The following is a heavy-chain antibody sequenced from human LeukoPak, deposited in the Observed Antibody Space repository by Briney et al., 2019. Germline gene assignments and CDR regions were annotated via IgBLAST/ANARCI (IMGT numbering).Heavy chain of an antibody. J-gene: IGHJ5*02. Sequence: GGSLRLSCAASRFTFRNYGMHWVRQAPGKGLEWVAVIWYDGSDKYYVDSVKGRFTVSRDNSKSTLSLQMNSLRAEDTAVYYCARDRGWPAVHFDPWGQGTQVTVSS. CDR3: ARDRGWPAVHFDP. V-gene: IGHV3-33*01. CDR2: IWYDGSDK. D-gene: IGHD2-15*01. CDR1: RFTFRNYG.